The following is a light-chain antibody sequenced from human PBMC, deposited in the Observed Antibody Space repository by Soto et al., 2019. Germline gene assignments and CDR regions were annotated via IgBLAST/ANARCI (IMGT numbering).Light chain of an antibody. CDR2: DAS. Sequence: DIKITQSPSTLSASVGDRVTITCRASQSISSWLAWYQQKPGKAPKLLIYDASSLESGVPSRFSGSGSGTEFTLTSSSLQPDDFATYYCQQYNSYPYTVGQGTKLEIK. J-gene: IGKJ2*01. CDR1: QSISSW. CDR3: QQYNSYPYT. V-gene: IGKV1-5*01.